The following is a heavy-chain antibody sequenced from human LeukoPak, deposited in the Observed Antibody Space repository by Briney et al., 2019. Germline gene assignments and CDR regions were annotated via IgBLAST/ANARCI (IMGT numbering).Heavy chain of an antibody. CDR2: LPPDELGI. J-gene: IGHJ4*02. V-gene: IGHV3-74*01. CDR1: GYTFTNYW. Sequence: ASVKVSCKASGYTFTNYWMHWVRQAPGMGLVWVPRLPPDELGIIYADSVKGRFTVSRDNAKNTVYLQMNNLRVDDTAMYYCVGTIASRGSEYWGQGALVTVSS. CDR3: VGTIASRGSEY. D-gene: IGHD6-6*01.